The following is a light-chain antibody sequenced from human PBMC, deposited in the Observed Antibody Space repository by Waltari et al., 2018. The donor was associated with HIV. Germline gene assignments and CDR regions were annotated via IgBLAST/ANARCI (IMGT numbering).Light chain of an antibody. CDR1: SSDVGGYNY. CDR3: CSYAGSSTYV. J-gene: IGLJ1*01. Sequence: QSALTQPASVSGSPGQSITISCTGTSSDVGGYNYVSWYQQPPGKAPKRMIYDVSKRPSWVSNRFSGSKSGNTASLTISGLQAEDEADYYCCSYAGSSTYVFGTGTKVTVL. CDR2: DVS. V-gene: IGLV2-23*02.